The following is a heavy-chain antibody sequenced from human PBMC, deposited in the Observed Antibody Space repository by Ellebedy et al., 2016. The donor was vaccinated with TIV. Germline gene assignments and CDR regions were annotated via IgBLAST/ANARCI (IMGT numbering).Heavy chain of an antibody. CDR3: ARDPLVGAPPDLFHYFGMDV. D-gene: IGHD1-26*01. CDR1: GFRFQDFH. CDR2: ITSTGSDT. J-gene: IGHJ6*02. V-gene: IGHV3-11*05. Sequence: PGGSLRLSCVASGFRFQDFHMRWIRQSPEKGLEWISQITSTGSDTNYATSVKGRFTISRDNAKNTLFLHLTSLRADDTAVYFCARDPLVGAPPDLFHYFGMDVWGQGTTVTVSS.